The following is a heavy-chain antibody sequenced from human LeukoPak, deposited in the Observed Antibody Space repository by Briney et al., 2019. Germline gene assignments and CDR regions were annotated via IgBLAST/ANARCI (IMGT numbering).Heavy chain of an antibody. Sequence: ASVKVSCKASGYTFTGYYMHWVRQAPGQGLEWMGWINPNSGGTNYVQKFQGRVTMTRDTSISTAYMELSRLRSDDTAVYYCARDVYGDYGVAFDYWGQGTLVTVSS. CDR2: INPNSGGT. CDR1: GYTFTGYY. V-gene: IGHV1-2*02. D-gene: IGHD4-17*01. J-gene: IGHJ4*02. CDR3: ARDVYGDYGVAFDY.